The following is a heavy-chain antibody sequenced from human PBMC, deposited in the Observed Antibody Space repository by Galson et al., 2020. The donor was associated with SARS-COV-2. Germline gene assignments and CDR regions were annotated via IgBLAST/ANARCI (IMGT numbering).Heavy chain of an antibody. D-gene: IGHD2-2*01. V-gene: IGHV4-38-2*01. CDR1: GYSLSSGYY. CDR3: ARARIDIVVVPAAMGWWFDP. J-gene: IGHJ5*02. CDR2: IYHSGST. Sequence: SETLSLTCAVSGYSLSSGYYWGWIRQPPGKGLEWIGSIYHSGSTYYNPSLKSRVTISVDTSKNQFSLKLSSVTAADTAVYYCARARIDIVVVPAAMGWWFDPWGQGTLVTVSS.